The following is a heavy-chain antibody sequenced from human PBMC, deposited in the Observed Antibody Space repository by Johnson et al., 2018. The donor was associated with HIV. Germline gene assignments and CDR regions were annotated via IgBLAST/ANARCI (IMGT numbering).Heavy chain of an antibody. J-gene: IGHJ3*02. D-gene: IGHD3-16*01. CDR3: AREFWGTSSPFDI. CDR1: GFTFSDYW. Sequence: VHLVESGGGLVQPGGSLRLSCVASGFTFSDYWMSWVRQAPGKGLEWVANIKQDGSEKYYVDSVKGRFTISRDTAQNSLYLQMNSLRVEDTAVYYCAREFWGTSSPFDIWGQGTMVTVSS. CDR2: IKQDGSEK. V-gene: IGHV3-7*05.